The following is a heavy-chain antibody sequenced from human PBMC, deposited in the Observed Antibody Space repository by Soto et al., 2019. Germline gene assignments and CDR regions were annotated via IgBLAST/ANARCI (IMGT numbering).Heavy chain of an antibody. CDR3: ARDKSGMDV. CDR2: IYYSGRT. CDR1: GGSISSYY. J-gene: IGHJ6*02. Sequence: SETLSLTCTVSGGSISSYYWSWIRQPPGKGLEWIGYIYYSGRTNYNPSLKSRVTISVDTSKNQFSLKLSSVTAADTAVYYCARDKSGMDVWGQGSTVTAP. V-gene: IGHV4-59*01.